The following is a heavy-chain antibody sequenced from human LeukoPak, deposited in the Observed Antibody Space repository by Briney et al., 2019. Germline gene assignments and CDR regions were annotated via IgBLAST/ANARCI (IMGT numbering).Heavy chain of an antibody. J-gene: IGHJ4*02. D-gene: IGHD3-9*01. CDR1: GFTFSSYG. CDR2: ISSSGSTI. CDR3: ARDPLDHDYGDY. Sequence: QTGGSLRLSCAASGFTFSSYGMHWVRQAPGKGLEWVSYISSSGSTIYYADSVKGRFTISRDNAKNSLYLQMNSLRAEDTAVYYCARDPLDHDYGDYWGQGTLVTVSS. V-gene: IGHV3-48*04.